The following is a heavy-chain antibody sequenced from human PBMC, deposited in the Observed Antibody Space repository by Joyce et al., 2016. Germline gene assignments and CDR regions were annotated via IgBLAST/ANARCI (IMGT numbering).Heavy chain of an antibody. CDR3: ARNRGWFKYDT. CDR1: GFTFSEAW. J-gene: IGHJ3*02. V-gene: IGHV3-7*04. CDR2: KNPDGSEK. D-gene: IGHD2/OR15-2a*01. Sequence: EVQLVESGGGFVPPGGSLRLSCAASGFTFSEAWMDWVRQTPGKGLVLVDNKNPDGSEKYYVASVKGRFTISRDNAKNTLDLQMNSLRVEDTAVYFCARNRGWFKYDTWGQGTKVTVSS.